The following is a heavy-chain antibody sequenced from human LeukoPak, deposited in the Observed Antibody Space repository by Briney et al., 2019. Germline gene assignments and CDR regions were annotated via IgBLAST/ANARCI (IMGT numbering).Heavy chain of an antibody. J-gene: IGHJ4*02. Sequence: PSQTLSLTCTVSGGSISSGDYYWSWIRQPPGKGLEWIGYIYYSGSTYYNPSLKSRVTTSVDTSKNQFSLKLSSVTAADTAVYYCARVSLITFGGPFDYWGQGTLVTVSS. D-gene: IGHD3-16*01. CDR3: ARVSLITFGGPFDY. CDR1: GGSISSGDYY. CDR2: IYYSGST. V-gene: IGHV4-30-4*08.